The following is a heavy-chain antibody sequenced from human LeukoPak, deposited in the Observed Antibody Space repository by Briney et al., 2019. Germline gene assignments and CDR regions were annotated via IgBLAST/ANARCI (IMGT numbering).Heavy chain of an antibody. Sequence: SETLSLTCAVYGESFSGYYWSWIRQPPGKGLQWIGEINHSGSTNYNPSLKSRVTISVGTPKNQFSLKLSSVTAADMAVYYCARGISGSYFFVYWGRGTLVTVSS. J-gene: IGHJ4*02. CDR2: INHSGST. CDR3: ARGISGSYFFVY. CDR1: GESFSGYY. D-gene: IGHD1-26*01. V-gene: IGHV4-34*01.